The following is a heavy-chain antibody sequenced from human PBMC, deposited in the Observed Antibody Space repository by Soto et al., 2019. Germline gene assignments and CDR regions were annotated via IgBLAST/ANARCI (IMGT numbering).Heavy chain of an antibody. Sequence: NPSETLSLTCTVSGGSISSSSYYWGWIRQPPWKGLEWIGSIYYSGSTYYNPSLKSRVTISVDTSKNQFSLKLSSVTAADTAVYYCAREEHYYGSGKPYYYGMDVWGQGXTVTVYS. CDR1: GGSISSSSYY. J-gene: IGHJ6*02. CDR2: IYYSGST. CDR3: AREEHYYGSGKPYYYGMDV. V-gene: IGHV4-39*02. D-gene: IGHD3-10*01.